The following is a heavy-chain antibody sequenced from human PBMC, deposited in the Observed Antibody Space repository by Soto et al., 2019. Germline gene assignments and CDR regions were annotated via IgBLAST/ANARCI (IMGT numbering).Heavy chain of an antibody. D-gene: IGHD5-12*01. V-gene: IGHV1-3*01. CDR3: ASRNYGGFDFGLDV. Sequence: QVQLVQSGAEVEKPGASVKVSCKASGYTFTSYSIHWVRQAPGQRLEWMGWINAVNGNTKYSQKFQDRVTFTRDTSASTAYMELSSLRSEDTAVYYCASRNYGGFDFGLDVWGEGTTVTVSS. CDR1: GYTFTSYS. J-gene: IGHJ6*04. CDR2: INAVNGNT.